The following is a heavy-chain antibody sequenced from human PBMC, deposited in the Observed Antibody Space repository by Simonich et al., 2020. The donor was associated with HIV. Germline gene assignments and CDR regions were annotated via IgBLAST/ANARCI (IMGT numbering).Heavy chain of an antibody. Sequence: QVQLQQWGAGLLKPSETLSLTCAVYGGSFSGYYWSWIRQPPGKGLEWIGEINHSGRTNYNPSLKSRGTISLDTSKNQFSLKLSSVTAADTAVYYCARHSGYADAFDIWGQGTMITVSS. CDR3: ARHSGYADAFDI. D-gene: IGHD5-12*01. J-gene: IGHJ3*02. V-gene: IGHV4-34*01. CDR1: GGSFSGYY. CDR2: INHSGRT.